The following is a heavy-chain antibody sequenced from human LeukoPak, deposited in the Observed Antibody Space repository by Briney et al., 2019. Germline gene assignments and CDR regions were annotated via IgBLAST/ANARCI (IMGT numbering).Heavy chain of an antibody. CDR1: GGSISSYY. D-gene: IGHD2-15*01. J-gene: IGHJ4*02. CDR3: ARVLEVGAAYYFDY. V-gene: IGHV4-59*12. Sequence: PSETLSLTCTVSGGSISSYYWSWIRQPPGKGLEWIGYIYYSGSTNYNPSLKSRVTISVDTSKNQFSLKLSSVTAADTAVYYCARVLEVGAAYYFDYWGQGTLVTVSS. CDR2: IYYSGST.